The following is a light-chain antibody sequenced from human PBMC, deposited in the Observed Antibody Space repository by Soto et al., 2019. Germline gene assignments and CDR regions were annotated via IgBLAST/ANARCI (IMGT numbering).Light chain of an antibody. J-gene: IGLJ1*01. Sequence: QSVLAQPPSASGSPGQSVTISCTGTSSDVGDNYVSWYQQHLGKAPKLIIYEVTLRPSGVPDRFSGYKSGNTASLTVSGLQADAEPDYYCSAYAGSNTVVFGTGTKLTVL. V-gene: IGLV2-8*01. CDR2: EVT. CDR3: SAYAGSNTVV. CDR1: SSDVGDNY.